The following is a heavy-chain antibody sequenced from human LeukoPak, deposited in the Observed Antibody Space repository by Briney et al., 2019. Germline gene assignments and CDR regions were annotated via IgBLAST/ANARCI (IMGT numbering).Heavy chain of an antibody. CDR2: ISSSSSTI. CDR3: ARNYYYGSGSYYFDY. V-gene: IGHV3-48*01. Sequence: GGPLRLSCAAPGFTFSSYSMNWVRQAPGKGLEWVSYISSSSSTIYYADSVKGRFTISRDNAKNSLYLQMNSLRAEDTAVYYCARNYYYGSGSYYFDYWGQGTLVTVSS. J-gene: IGHJ4*02. CDR1: GFTFSSYS. D-gene: IGHD3-10*01.